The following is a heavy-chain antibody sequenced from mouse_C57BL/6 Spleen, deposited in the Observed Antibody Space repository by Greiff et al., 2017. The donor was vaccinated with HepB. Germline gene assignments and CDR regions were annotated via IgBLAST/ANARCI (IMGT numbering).Heavy chain of an antibody. D-gene: IGHD2-4*01. CDR1: FYTFTIYF. J-gene: IGHJ4*01. Sequence: SSFPLSFNSSFYTFTIYFIHFFNHIPIQVLEFIFNIDPSDSETHYNQKFKDKATLTVDKSSSTAYMQLSSLTSEDSAVYYCARGMRLSAMDYWGQGNSVTVSS. CDR2: IDPSDSET. V-gene: IGHV1-52*01. CDR3: ARGMRLSAMDY.